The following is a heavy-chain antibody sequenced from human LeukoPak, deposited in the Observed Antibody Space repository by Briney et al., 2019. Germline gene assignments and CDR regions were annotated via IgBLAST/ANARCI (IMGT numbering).Heavy chain of an antibody. V-gene: IGHV3-23*01. Sequence: GGSLRLSCAGSGFTFSNSILSWVRQAPGKGLEWLSTFSGNDGYTYYADSVKGRFTISRDNSKNTLYLQMNSLRAEDTAVYYCAKDRRNGPFDYWGQGTLVTVSS. J-gene: IGHJ4*02. CDR1: GFTFSNSI. D-gene: IGHD1-1*01. CDR2: FSGNDGYT. CDR3: AKDRRNGPFDY.